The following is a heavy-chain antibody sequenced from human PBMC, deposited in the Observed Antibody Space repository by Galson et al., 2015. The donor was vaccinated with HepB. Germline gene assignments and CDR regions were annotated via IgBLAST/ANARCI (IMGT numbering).Heavy chain of an antibody. Sequence: AASGFTVSSNYMSWVRQAPGKGLEWVSVIYSGGSTYYADSVKGRFTISRHNSKNTLYLQMNSLRAEDTAVYYCARTRGGGATNYWYFNLWGRGTLVTVSS. J-gene: IGHJ2*01. V-gene: IGHV3-53*04. CDR1: GFTVSSNY. D-gene: IGHD1-26*01. CDR3: ARTRGGGATNYWYFNL. CDR2: IYSGGST.